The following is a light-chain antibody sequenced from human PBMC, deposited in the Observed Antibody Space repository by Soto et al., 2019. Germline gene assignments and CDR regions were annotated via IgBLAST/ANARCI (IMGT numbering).Light chain of an antibody. Sequence: EIVLTQSPVTLSLSPGERATLSCRASQRVTANYLAWYQQRPGQAPRLLIYDASKRATGIPARFSGSGSGTDFTLTICSLEPEDFAVYYCQQRSKWPLTFGPGTKVDIK. V-gene: IGKV3-11*01. CDR1: QRVTANY. J-gene: IGKJ3*01. CDR3: QQRSKWPLT. CDR2: DAS.